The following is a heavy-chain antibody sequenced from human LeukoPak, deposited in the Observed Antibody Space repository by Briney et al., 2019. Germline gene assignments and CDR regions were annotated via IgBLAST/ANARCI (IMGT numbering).Heavy chain of an antibody. J-gene: IGHJ6*02. Sequence: GGSLRLSCAASGFTFSSYEMNWVRQAPGKGLEWVSYISSSGSTIYYADSVKGRFTISRDNAKNSLYLQMNSLRAEDTAVYYCSRGPRAGSGSYLNYYYYYYGMDVWGQGTTVTVSS. V-gene: IGHV3-48*03. D-gene: IGHD3-10*01. CDR3: SRGPRAGSGSYLNYYYYYYGMDV. CDR1: GFTFSSYE. CDR2: ISSSGSTI.